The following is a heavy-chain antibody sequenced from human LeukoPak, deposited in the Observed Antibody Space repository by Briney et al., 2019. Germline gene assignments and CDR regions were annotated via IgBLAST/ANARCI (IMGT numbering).Heavy chain of an antibody. V-gene: IGHV3-23*01. CDR1: GFTFSSYA. CDR3: ARGGDYGVKIDY. D-gene: IGHD3-16*01. J-gene: IGHJ4*02. Sequence: GGSLRLSCAASGFTFSSYAMSWVRQAPGKGLEWVSAISGSGGSTYYADSVKGRFTISRDNSKNTLYLQLNTLRADDTAVYYCARGGDYGVKIDYWGQGTLVIVSS. CDR2: ISGSGGST.